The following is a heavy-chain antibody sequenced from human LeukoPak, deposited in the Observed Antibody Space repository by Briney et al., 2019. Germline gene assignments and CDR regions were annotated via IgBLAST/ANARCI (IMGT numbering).Heavy chain of an antibody. J-gene: IGHJ4*02. V-gene: IGHV1-18*01. CDR2: ISVYNGNT. CDR3: ARVDSGRYYGHDY. CDR1: GYTFTSYG. Sequence: GASVKVSCKASGYTFTSYGISWVRQAPGQGLEWMGWISVYNGNTNYAQKFQGRVTMTTDTSTSTAYMELRSLRSDDTAMYYCARVDSGRYYGHDYWGQGTLVTVTS. D-gene: IGHD1-26*01.